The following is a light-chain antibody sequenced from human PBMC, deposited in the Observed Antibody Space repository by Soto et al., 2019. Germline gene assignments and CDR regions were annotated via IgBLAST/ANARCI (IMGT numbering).Light chain of an antibody. Sequence: DIQMTQSPSTLSASVGDRVTITCRASQSISSWLAWYQQKPGKAPKLLIYKASSLERGVPSRVRGRGSGTEFPLTLSSLQPDDFSTYYFQQYNSYSYTFGQGTKLEIK. CDR1: QSISSW. V-gene: IGKV1-5*03. J-gene: IGKJ2*01. CDR2: KAS. CDR3: QQYNSYSYT.